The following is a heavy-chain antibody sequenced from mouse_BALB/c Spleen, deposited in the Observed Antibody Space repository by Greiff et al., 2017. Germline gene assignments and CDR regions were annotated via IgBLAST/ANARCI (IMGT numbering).Heavy chain of an antibody. J-gene: IGHJ4*01. CDR2: IRNKANGYTT. V-gene: IGHV7-3*02. Sequence: DVHLVESGGGLVQPGGSLRLSCATSGFTFTDYYMSWVRQPPGKALEWLGFIRNKANGYTTEYSASVKGRFTISRDNSQSILYLQMNTLRAEDSATYYCARAVYYYAMDYWGQGTSVTVSS. CDR3: ARAVYYYAMDY. CDR1: GFTFTDYY.